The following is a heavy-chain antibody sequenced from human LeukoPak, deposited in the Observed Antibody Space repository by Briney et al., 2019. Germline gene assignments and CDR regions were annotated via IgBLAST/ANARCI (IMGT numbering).Heavy chain of an antibody. CDR1: GFTFDDYG. D-gene: IGHD2-2*02. V-gene: IGHV3-20*04. CDR3: ARSPLLCSSTSCYTGAFDI. CDR2: INWNGGST. J-gene: IGHJ3*02. Sequence: PGGSLRLSCAACGFTFDDYGMSWVRQAPGKGLEWVSGINWNGGSTGYADSVKGRFTISRDNAKNSLYLQMNSLRAEDTALYYCARSPLLCSSTSCYTGAFDIWGQGTMVTVSS.